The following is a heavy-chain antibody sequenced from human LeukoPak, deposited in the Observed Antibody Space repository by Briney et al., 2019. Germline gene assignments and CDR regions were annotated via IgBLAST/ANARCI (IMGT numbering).Heavy chain of an antibody. V-gene: IGHV1-69*05. Sequence: VASVKVSCKASGGTFSSYAISWVQQAPGQGLEWMGGIIPIFGTANYAQKFQGRVTITTDESTSTAYMELSSLRSEDTAVYYCARSYYDSSGYGDWGQGTLVTVSS. D-gene: IGHD3-22*01. CDR2: IIPIFGTA. CDR1: GGTFSSYA. J-gene: IGHJ4*02. CDR3: ARSYYDSSGYGD.